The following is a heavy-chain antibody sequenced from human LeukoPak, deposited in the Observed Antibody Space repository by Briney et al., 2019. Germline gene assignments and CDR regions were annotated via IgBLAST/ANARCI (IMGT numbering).Heavy chain of an antibody. CDR1: GFTFSSYA. Sequence: GGSLRLSCVASGFTFSSYAMSWVRQAPGKGLEWVSGISGSGGSTYYADSVKGRFTISRDNSKNTLYLQMNSLRAEDTAVYYCAKGDSSDYPHFDYWGQGTLVTVSS. J-gene: IGHJ4*02. V-gene: IGHV3-23*01. CDR3: AKGDSSDYPHFDY. CDR2: ISGSGGST. D-gene: IGHD3-22*01.